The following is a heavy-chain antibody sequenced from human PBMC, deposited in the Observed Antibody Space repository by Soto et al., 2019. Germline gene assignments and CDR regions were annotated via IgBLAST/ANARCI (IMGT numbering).Heavy chain of an antibody. D-gene: IGHD3-10*01. CDR1: GYTFTAYY. CDR3: ATPTPLRGAMITNINFDF. J-gene: IGHJ4*02. Sequence: ASVKVSCKASGYTFTAYYFPWVRPAPGQGPEWMGWINPNSGDTNYTEMFPGRVTMSRDTSISTAYMELSRLRSDDTAVYYCATPTPLRGAMITNINFDFWGQGTPVTVSS. CDR2: INPNSGDT. V-gene: IGHV1-2*02.